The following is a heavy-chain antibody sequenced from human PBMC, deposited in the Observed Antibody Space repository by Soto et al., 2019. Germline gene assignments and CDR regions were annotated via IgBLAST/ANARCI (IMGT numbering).Heavy chain of an antibody. D-gene: IGHD2-21*02. Sequence: SVKVSCKASGGTFSSYAISWVRQARGQGLEWMGGIIPIFGTANYAQKFQGRVTITADESTSTAYMELSSLRSEDTAVYYCARGSGRDCGGDCSTDAFDIWGQGTMVTVSS. V-gene: IGHV1-69*13. CDR2: IIPIFGTA. CDR1: GGTFSSYA. CDR3: ARGSGRDCGGDCSTDAFDI. J-gene: IGHJ3*02.